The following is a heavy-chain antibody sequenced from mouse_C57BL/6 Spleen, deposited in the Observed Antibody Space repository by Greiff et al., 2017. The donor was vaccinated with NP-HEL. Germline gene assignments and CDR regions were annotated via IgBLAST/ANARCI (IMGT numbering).Heavy chain of an antibody. CDR3: ARGSGYPVYFDD. Sequence: VQLQQSGPELVKPGASVKMSCKASGYTFTDYNMHWVKQSHGKSLEWIGYINPNNGGTSYNQKFKGKATLTVNKSSSTAYMELRSLTSEDSAVYYCARGSGYPVYFDDWGKGTTLTVSS. CDR1: GYTFTDYN. CDR2: INPNNGGT. V-gene: IGHV1-22*01. J-gene: IGHJ2*01. D-gene: IGHD3-2*02.